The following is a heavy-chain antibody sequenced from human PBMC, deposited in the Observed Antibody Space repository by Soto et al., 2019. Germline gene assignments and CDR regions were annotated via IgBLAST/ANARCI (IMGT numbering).Heavy chain of an antibody. D-gene: IGHD1-26*01. CDR2: LGFDGGGR. J-gene: IGHJ6*02. Sequence: PGGSLRLSCAASGFTFSSYVMHWVRQTPGKGLEWVAVLGFDGGGRYYADSVKGRFTISRDNSKNTLDLQMDSLRVEDTALYYCAREPVGPDYAMDVWGQGTTVTVSS. CDR3: AREPVGPDYAMDV. CDR1: GFTFSSYV. V-gene: IGHV3-33*01.